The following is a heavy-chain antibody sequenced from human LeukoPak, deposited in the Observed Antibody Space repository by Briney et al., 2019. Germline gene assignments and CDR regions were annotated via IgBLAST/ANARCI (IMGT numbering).Heavy chain of an antibody. Sequence: GGSLRLSCAASGFTVSSNYMSWVRQAPGKGLEWVSVIYSGGSTYYADSVKGRFTISRHSSKNTLYLQMNSLRAEDTAVYYCARYCSSTSCYRAFDYWGQGTLVTVSS. CDR2: IYSGGST. D-gene: IGHD2-2*02. J-gene: IGHJ4*02. CDR1: GFTVSSNY. V-gene: IGHV3-53*04. CDR3: ARYCSSTSCYRAFDY.